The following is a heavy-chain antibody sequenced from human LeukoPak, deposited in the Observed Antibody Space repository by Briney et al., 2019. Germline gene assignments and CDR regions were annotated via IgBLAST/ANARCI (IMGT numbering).Heavy chain of an antibody. Sequence: ESGPTLVNPPQTLTLTCTFSGFSLSTSGVGVGWIRQPPGKALEWIGYIYYTGTTKYNPSLKSRATISLDTSKNQFSLKLTSVTAADTALFFCARGYDIDVWGQGTTVTVSS. CDR2: IYYTGTT. CDR1: GFSLSTSGVG. V-gene: IGHV4-61*08. J-gene: IGHJ6*02. CDR3: ARGYDIDV.